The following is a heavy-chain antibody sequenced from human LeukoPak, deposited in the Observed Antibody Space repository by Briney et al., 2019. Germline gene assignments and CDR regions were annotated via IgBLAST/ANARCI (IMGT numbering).Heavy chain of an antibody. J-gene: IGHJ5*02. CDR3: TTVYYDILTGYSPFLSRT. CDR1: GFTFSNAW. CDR2: IKSKTDGGTT. V-gene: IGHV3-15*01. Sequence: GGSLRLSCAASGFTFSNAWMSWVRQAPGKGLEWVGRIKSKTDGGTTDYAAPVKGRFTISRDDSKNTLYLQMNSLKTEDTAVYYCTTVYYDILTGYSPFLSRTWGQGTLVTVSS. D-gene: IGHD3-9*01.